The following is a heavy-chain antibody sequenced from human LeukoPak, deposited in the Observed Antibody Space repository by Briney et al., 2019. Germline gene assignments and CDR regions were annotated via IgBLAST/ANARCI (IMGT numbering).Heavy chain of an antibody. CDR1: GYTFTSYY. Sequence: AASVKVSCKASGYTFTSYYMHWVRQAPGQELEWMGIINPSGGSTSYAQKFQGRVTMTRDMSTSTVYMELSSLRSEDTAVYYCARADYDFWSGYLIGGGVDYWGQGTLVTVSS. J-gene: IGHJ4*02. CDR2: INPSGGST. D-gene: IGHD3-3*01. V-gene: IGHV1-46*01. CDR3: ARADYDFWSGYLIGGGVDY.